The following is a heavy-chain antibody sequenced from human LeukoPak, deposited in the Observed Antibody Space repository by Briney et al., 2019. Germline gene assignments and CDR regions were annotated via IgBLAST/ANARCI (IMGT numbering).Heavy chain of an antibody. Sequence: PGGSLRLSCAASGFTVSSYAMTWVRQAPGKGLEWVSAIGYGAGDTYYADSVKGRFTISRDSSMNTLYLQMSSLRADDTALYYCAKDDDGHHHGVDHWGQGTLVTVSS. CDR1: GFTVSSYA. J-gene: IGHJ4*02. CDR2: IGYGAGDT. V-gene: IGHV3-23*01. D-gene: IGHD4-17*01. CDR3: AKDDDGHHHGVDH.